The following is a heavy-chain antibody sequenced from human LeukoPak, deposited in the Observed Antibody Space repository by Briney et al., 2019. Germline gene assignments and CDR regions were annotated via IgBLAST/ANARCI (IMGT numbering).Heavy chain of an antibody. Sequence: PGGSLRLSCAASGLTFSSYRMNWVRQAPGKGLEWVSSITSSSSYIYYADSVKGRFTISRDNAKNSLYLQMNSLRAEDTAVYYCARVTVAGPGYFDYWGQGTLFTASS. J-gene: IGHJ4*02. CDR1: GLTFSSYR. CDR2: ITSSSSYI. V-gene: IGHV3-21*01. D-gene: IGHD6-19*01. CDR3: ARVTVAGPGYFDY.